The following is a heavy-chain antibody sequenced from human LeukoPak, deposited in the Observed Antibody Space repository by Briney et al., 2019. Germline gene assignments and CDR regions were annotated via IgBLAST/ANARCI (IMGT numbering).Heavy chain of an antibody. Sequence: PGGSLRLSCAASGFTFSSYEMNWVRQAPGKGLEWVSYISSRGSTIYYADSVKGRFTISRDNAKNSLYLQMNSLRAEDTAVYYCARDFPLWFGELGDQKYYYYYYYMDVWGKGTTVTISS. J-gene: IGHJ6*03. CDR3: ARDFPLWFGELGDQKYYYYYYYMDV. D-gene: IGHD3-10*01. V-gene: IGHV3-48*03. CDR1: GFTFSSYE. CDR2: ISSRGSTI.